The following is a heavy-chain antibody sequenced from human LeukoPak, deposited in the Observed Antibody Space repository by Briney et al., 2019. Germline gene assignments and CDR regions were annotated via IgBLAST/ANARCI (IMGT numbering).Heavy chain of an antibody. CDR1: GDSINSLDL. CDR3: AGLVGRYSSGLYYYYFDY. Sequence: SETLSLTCTVSGDSINSLDLWSWVRQPPGKGLERIGEMYLSGTTHSNPSVKSRVTISIDKSKNQFFLNLSSVTAADTAVYYCAGLVGRYSSGLYYYYFDYWGQGTLVTVSS. D-gene: IGHD3-22*01. V-gene: IGHV4-4*02. CDR2: MYLSGTT. J-gene: IGHJ4*02.